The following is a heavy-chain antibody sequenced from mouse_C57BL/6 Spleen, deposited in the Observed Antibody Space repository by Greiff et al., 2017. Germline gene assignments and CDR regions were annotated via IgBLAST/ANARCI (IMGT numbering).Heavy chain of an antibody. CDR2: IYPRDGST. CDR1: GYTFTSYD. Sequence: QVQLQQSGPELVKPGASVKLSCKASGYTFTSYDINWVKQRPGQGLGWIGWIYPRDGSTKYNEKFKGKATLTVDTSASTAYMELHSRTSEDSAVYFCARGGSSGPFAYWGQGTLVTVSA. CDR3: ARGGSSGPFAY. J-gene: IGHJ3*01. D-gene: IGHD3-2*02. V-gene: IGHV1-85*01.